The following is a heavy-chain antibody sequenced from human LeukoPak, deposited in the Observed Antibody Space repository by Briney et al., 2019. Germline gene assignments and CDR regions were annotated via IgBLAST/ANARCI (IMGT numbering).Heavy chain of an antibody. CDR1: GDTFSSYA. V-gene: IGHV1-69*04. CDR2: IIPILGIA. Sequence: SVKVSCKASGDTFSSYAISWVRQAPGQGLEWMGRIIPILGIANYAQKFQGRVTITADKSTSTAYMELSSLRSEDTAVYYCARGFHRLYGSGSYYTPEFDYWGQGTLVTVSS. D-gene: IGHD3-10*01. J-gene: IGHJ4*02. CDR3: ARGFHRLYGSGSYYTPEFDY.